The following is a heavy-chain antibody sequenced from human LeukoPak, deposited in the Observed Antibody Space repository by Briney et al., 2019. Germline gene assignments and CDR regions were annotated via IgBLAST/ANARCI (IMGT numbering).Heavy chain of an antibody. CDR3: ARAGPYYYDSSNAFDI. D-gene: IGHD3-22*01. CDR1: GYTFTGYY. Sequence: ASVKVSCKASGYTFTGYYIHWVRQAPGQGLEWMGWINPDSGGTNYARKFQGRVTMTRDTPISTAYMELSRLRSDDTAVYYCARAGPYYYDSSNAFDIWGQGTMVTVSS. V-gene: IGHV1-2*02. CDR2: INPDSGGT. J-gene: IGHJ3*02.